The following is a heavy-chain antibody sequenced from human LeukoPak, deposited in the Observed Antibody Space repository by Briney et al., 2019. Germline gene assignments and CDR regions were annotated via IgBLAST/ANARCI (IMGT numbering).Heavy chain of an antibody. J-gene: IGHJ6*02. CDR2: IYYSGST. CDR3: AREGISSWFHYGMDV. Sequence: SGTLSLTCTVSGGSISSYYWSWIRQPPGKGLEWIGYIYYSGSTNYNPSLKSRVTISVDTSKNQFSLKLTSVTAADTAVYYCAREGISSWFHYGMDVWGQGTTVIVSS. D-gene: IGHD6-13*01. CDR1: GGSISSYY. V-gene: IGHV4-59*01.